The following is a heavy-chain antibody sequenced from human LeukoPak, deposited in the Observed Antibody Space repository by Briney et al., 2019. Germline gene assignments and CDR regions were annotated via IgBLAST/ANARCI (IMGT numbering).Heavy chain of an antibody. J-gene: IGHJ4*02. CDR3: AKDPSYYYDSSGYYPWYFDY. V-gene: IGHV3-23*01. D-gene: IGHD3-22*01. CDR2: ISGSGGST. Sequence: GGSLRLSCAASGFTFSSYAMSWVRQAPGKGLEWVSAISGSGGSTYYADSAKGRFTISRAHSKNPLYLQMNSLRAEDTAVYYCAKDPSYYYDSSGYYPWYFDYWGQGTLVTVSS. CDR1: GFTFSSYA.